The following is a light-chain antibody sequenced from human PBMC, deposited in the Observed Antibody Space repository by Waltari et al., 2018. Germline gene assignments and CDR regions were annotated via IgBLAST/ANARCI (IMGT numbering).Light chain of an antibody. CDR2: DVY. J-gene: IGLJ2*01. CDR3: SSFAGTHHVV. CDR1: SSDIGDSHY. V-gene: IGLV2-8*01. Sequence: QSALTQPPSASGSPGQSVTISCTGTSSDIGDSHYVSWYQQHPGKVPKLMIYDVYKRPSGVPDRFSGYKSGNTAFLTVSGLQGEDEADYYCSSFAGTHHVVFGGGTKLTVL.